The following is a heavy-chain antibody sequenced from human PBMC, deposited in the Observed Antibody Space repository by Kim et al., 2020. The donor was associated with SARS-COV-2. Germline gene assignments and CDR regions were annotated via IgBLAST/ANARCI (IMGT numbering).Heavy chain of an antibody. Sequence: GGSLRLSCAASGFTFSSYAMHWVRQAPGKGLEWVAVISYDGSNKYYADSVKGRFTISRDNSKNTLYLQMNSLRAEDTAVYYCARDFFGSTTGNYYYYYY. D-gene: IGHD1-1*01. CDR2: ISYDGSNK. CDR3: ARDFFGSTTGNYYYYYY. CDR1: GFTFSSYA. J-gene: IGHJ6*03. V-gene: IGHV3-30*04.